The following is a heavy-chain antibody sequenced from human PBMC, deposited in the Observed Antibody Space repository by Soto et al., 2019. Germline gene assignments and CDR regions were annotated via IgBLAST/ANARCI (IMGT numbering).Heavy chain of an antibody. Sequence: QVQLQESGPVLVKPAETLSLTCTVSGGSITSYSRSGIRQPPGKGLEWIGYIHNSGSTSYNPSLQSRVTISADVSKNQFSLDLRSVTAADTAVYYCARRWSGTAYWGHGTLVTVSS. V-gene: IGHV4-59*01. D-gene: IGHD3-10*01. J-gene: IGHJ4*01. CDR3: ARRWSGTAY. CDR2: IHNSGST. CDR1: GGSITSYS.